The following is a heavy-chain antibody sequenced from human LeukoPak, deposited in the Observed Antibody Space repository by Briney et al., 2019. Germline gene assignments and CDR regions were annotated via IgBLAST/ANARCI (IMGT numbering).Heavy chain of an antibody. J-gene: IGHJ4*02. CDR1: GFTFSSCW. Sequence: GGSLRLSCAASGFTFSSCWMSWVRQAPGKGLEWVANIKQDGSEKYYVDSVKGRFTISRDNAKNSLYLQMNSLRAEDTAVYYCARGLRSVDTAMVTGDYWGQGTLVTVSS. CDR3: ARGLRSVDTAMVTGDY. D-gene: IGHD5-18*01. CDR2: IKQDGSEK. V-gene: IGHV3-7*01.